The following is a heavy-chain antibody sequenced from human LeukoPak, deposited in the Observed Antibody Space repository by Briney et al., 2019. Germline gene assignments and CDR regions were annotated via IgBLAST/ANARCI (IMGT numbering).Heavy chain of an antibody. CDR3: ARDLTAYFDY. CDR2: IYSGGST. CDR1: GFTFSSNY. Sequence: GGSLRLSCATSGFTFSSNYMSWVRQAPGKGLEWVSVIYSGGSTYYADSVKGRFTISRDNSKKTLYLQMNSLRAEDTAVYYCARDLTAYFDYWGQGTLVTVSS. J-gene: IGHJ4*02. V-gene: IGHV3-66*01. D-gene: IGHD3-16*01.